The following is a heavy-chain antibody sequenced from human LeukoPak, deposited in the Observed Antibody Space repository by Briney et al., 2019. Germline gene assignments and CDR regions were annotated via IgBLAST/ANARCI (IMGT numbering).Heavy chain of an antibody. D-gene: IGHD3-9*01. CDR3: ARGPGGILTGAHDY. J-gene: IGHJ4*02. Sequence: PPETLCLTCTVSGGSISSYYWSWIRQPPGKGLEWIGYIYYSGSTNYNPSLKSRVTISVDTSKNQFSLKLSSVTAADTAVYYCARGPGGILTGAHDYWGQGTLVTVSS. CDR1: GGSISSYY. V-gene: IGHV4-59*01. CDR2: IYYSGST.